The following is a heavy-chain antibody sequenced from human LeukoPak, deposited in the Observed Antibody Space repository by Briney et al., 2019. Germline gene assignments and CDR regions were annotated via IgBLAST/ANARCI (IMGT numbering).Heavy chain of an antibody. CDR1: GYTFTGYY. D-gene: IGHD6-19*01. J-gene: IGHJ4*02. CDR3: ARRIAVAGGGYY. CDR2: INPNSGGT. Sequence: GAPVKVSCKASGYTFTGYYMHWVRQAPGQGLEWMGWINPNSGGTNYAQKFQGRVTMTRDTSISTAYMELSRLRSDDTAVYYCARRIAVAGGGYYWGQGTLVTVSS. V-gene: IGHV1-2*02.